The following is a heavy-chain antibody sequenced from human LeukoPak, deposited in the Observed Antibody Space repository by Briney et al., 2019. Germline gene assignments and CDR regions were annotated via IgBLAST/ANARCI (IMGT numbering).Heavy chain of an antibody. CDR2: INAGNGNT. CDR1: GYTFTSYA. V-gene: IGHV1-3*01. D-gene: IGHD6-13*01. CDR3: ARDSTLAAAGTYDY. Sequence: ASVKVPCKASGYTFTSYAMHWVRQAPGQRLEWMGWINAGNGNTKYSQKFQGRVTITRDTSASTAYMELSSLRSEDTAVYYCARDSTLAAAGTYDYWGQGTLVTVSS. J-gene: IGHJ4*02.